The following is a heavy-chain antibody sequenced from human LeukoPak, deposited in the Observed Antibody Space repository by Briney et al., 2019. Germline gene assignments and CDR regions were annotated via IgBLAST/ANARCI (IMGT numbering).Heavy chain of an antibody. J-gene: IGHJ6*02. V-gene: IGHV3-30-3*01. CDR1: GFTFSSYA. CDR2: ISYDGSNK. CDR3: ARSWNQPWDYYYGMDV. Sequence: GGSLRLSCAASGFTFSSYAMHWVRQAPGKGLEWVAVISYDGSNKYYADSVKGRFTISRDNSKNTLYLQMNSLRAEDTAVYYCARSWNQPWDYYYGMDVWSQGTTVTVSS. D-gene: IGHD1-1*01.